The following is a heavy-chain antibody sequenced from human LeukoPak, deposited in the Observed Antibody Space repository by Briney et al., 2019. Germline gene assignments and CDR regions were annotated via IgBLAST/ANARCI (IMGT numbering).Heavy chain of an antibody. V-gene: IGHV3-11*01. CDR2: ISSGGSTI. CDR3: ARSLRAYDYSNFPGFDP. D-gene: IGHD4-11*01. Sequence: GGSLRLSCAASGFTFSDYYMSWIRQAPGKGLEWVSYISSGGSTIYYADSVKGRFTISRDNAKNSLYLQMNSLRAEDTAVYYCARSLRAYDYSNFPGFDPWGQGTLVTVSS. J-gene: IGHJ5*02. CDR1: GFTFSDYY.